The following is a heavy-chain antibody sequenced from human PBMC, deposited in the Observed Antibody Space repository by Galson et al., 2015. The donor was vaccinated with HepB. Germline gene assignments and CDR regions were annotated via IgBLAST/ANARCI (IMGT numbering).Heavy chain of an antibody. J-gene: IGHJ4*02. D-gene: IGHD3-3*01. CDR1: GFTFSSYS. CDR2: ISSSSSYI. CDR3: ARDRTITIFGVVTKTYYFDY. V-gene: IGHV3-21*01. Sequence: SLRLSCAASGFTFSSYSMNWVRQAPGKGLEWVSSISSSSSYIYYADSVKGRFTISRDNAKNSLYLQMNSLRAEDTAVYYCARDRTITIFGVVTKTYYFDYWGQGTLVTVSS.